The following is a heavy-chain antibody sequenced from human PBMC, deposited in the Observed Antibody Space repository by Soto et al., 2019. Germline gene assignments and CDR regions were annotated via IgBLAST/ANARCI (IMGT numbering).Heavy chain of an antibody. CDR2: ISSVSGHI. CDR3: AGSNWNCVPDMPLDD. V-gene: IGHV3-21*01. Sequence: GGSLRLSCAASGFTFSNDAMNWVRQAPGKGLEWVSSISSVSGHIYYADSVKGRFTISRDNDNNLLYLQMNSLRVDDTAAYFCAGSNWNCVPDMPLDDRGQGTLVTVSS. J-gene: IGHJ4*02. D-gene: IGHD1-1*01. CDR1: GFTFSNDA.